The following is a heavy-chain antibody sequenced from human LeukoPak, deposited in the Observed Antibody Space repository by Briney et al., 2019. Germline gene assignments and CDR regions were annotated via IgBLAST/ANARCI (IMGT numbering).Heavy chain of an antibody. D-gene: IGHD3-16*01. CDR2: ISGGGGNT. J-gene: IGHJ4*02. CDR1: GFTFSSYA. Sequence: GGSLRLSCAASGFTFSSYAMSWVRQAPGKGLEWVSAISGGGGNTYYADSVKGRFTISRDNSKNTLYLQMNSLRAEDTAIYYCAKVSPGGIDYWGQGTLVTVSS. CDR3: AKVSPGGIDY. V-gene: IGHV3-23*01.